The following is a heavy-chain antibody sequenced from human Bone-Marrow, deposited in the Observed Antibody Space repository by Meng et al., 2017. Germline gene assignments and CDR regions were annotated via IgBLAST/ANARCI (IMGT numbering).Heavy chain of an antibody. Sequence: SETLSLTCAVYGGSFSSYYWSWIRQPPGKGLEWIGYIYYSGSTNYNPSLKSRVTISVDTSKNQFSLKLSSVTAADTAVYYCARDASGGDDAFDIWGQGTMVTVSS. CDR2: IYYSGST. CDR1: GGSFSSYY. D-gene: IGHD3-16*01. CDR3: ARDASGGDDAFDI. J-gene: IGHJ3*02. V-gene: IGHV4-59*01.